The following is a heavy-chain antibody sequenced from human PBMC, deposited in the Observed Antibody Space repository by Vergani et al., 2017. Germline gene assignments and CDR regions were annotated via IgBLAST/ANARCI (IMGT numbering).Heavy chain of an antibody. Sequence: QVQLQESGPGLVKPSETLSLTCSVSGGSIHSKTYYWGWIRQPPGKGLEWIGYIYYSGSTNYNPSLKSRVTISVVTFKNQFSLKLSSVTAADTAVYYCARTASSGYYYDAFDIWGQGTMVTVSS. J-gene: IGHJ3*02. D-gene: IGHD3-22*01. V-gene: IGHV4-61*05. CDR3: ARTASSGYYYDAFDI. CDR2: IYYSGST. CDR1: GGSIHSKTYY.